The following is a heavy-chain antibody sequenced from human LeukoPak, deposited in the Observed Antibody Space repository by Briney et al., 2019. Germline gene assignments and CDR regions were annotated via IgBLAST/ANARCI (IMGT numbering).Heavy chain of an antibody. CDR2: IKQDGSEK. CDR1: GFTFSSYW. V-gene: IGHV3-7*03. CDR3: ARDLASYYDILTGYYATGAFDI. Sequence: GGSLRLSCAASGFTFSSYWMSWVRQAPGKGLEWVANIKQDGSEKYYVDSVKGRFTISRDNAKNSLYLQMNSLRAEDTAVYYCARDLASYYDILTGYYATGAFDIWGQGTMLTVSS. J-gene: IGHJ3*02. D-gene: IGHD3-9*01.